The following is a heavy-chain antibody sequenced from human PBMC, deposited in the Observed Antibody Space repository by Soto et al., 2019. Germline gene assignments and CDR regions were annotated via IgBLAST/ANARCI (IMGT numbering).Heavy chain of an antibody. V-gene: IGHV3-13*01. J-gene: IGHJ6*02. Sequence: GGSLRLSCAASGFTVSNFYMTWVRQAPGKGLEWVSAIGTAGDTYYPGSVKGRFTISRENAKNSLYLQMNSLRAEDTAVYYCARDSGYCSGGSCYPSPAGMDVWGQGTTVTVSS. CDR1: GFTVSNFY. D-gene: IGHD2-15*01. CDR2: IGTAGDT. CDR3: ARDSGYCSGGSCYPSPAGMDV.